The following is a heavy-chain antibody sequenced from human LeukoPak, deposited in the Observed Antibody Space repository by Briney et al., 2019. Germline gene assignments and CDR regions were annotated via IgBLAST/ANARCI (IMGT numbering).Heavy chain of an antibody. CDR3: AKLGISDGIDF. D-gene: IGHD2-15*01. CDR2: ITGSGGST. J-gene: IGHJ4*02. CDR1: GFTFSSHA. Sequence: GGSLRLSCAASGFTFSSHAMTWVRQAPGKGLEWGSSITGSGGSTFYAASVKGRFTISRDNSKNTLYLQMNSLRAEDTAVYYCAKLGISDGIDFWGQGTLVTVSS. V-gene: IGHV3-23*01.